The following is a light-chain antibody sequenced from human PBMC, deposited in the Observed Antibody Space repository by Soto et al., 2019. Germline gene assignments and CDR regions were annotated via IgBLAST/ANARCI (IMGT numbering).Light chain of an antibody. CDR1: QTITTW. V-gene: IGKV1-5*01. CDR2: DAS. J-gene: IGKJ1*01. CDR3: QQYNSYSPP. Sequence: GDRVTITCRASQTITTWMAWYQQKPGKAPKLLVYDASTLQSGVATRFSGSGSGTEFTLTISSLQPDDFATYCCQQYNSYSPPFGQGTKVDIK.